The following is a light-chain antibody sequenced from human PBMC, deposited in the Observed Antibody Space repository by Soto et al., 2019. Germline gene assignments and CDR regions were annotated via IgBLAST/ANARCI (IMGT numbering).Light chain of an antibody. V-gene: IGLV2-23*03. CDR1: SNDVGSYNL. J-gene: IGLJ2*01. CDR3: CSYAGRSTFV. CDR2: EGS. Sequence: QSALTQPASVSGSPGQSITISCTGTSNDVGSYNLVSWYQQHPGKAPKLMIYEGSKRPSGVSNRFSGSKSDNTASLTISGLQAEDVAEYYCCSYAGRSTFVFGGGTKLTVL.